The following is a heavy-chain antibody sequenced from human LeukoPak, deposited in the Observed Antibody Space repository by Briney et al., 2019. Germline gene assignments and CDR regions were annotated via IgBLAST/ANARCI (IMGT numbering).Heavy chain of an antibody. CDR3: ARVAQYLNYYGIDV. J-gene: IGHJ6*02. CDR1: GGSISSSSYY. Sequence: SETLSLTCTVSGGSISSSSYYWGWIRQPPGKGLEWIGSIYYSGSTYYNPSLKSRVTISVDTSKNQFSLKLSSVTAADTAVYYCARVAQYLNYYGIDVWGQGTTVTVSS. CDR2: IYYSGST. V-gene: IGHV4-39*07. D-gene: IGHD2/OR15-2a*01.